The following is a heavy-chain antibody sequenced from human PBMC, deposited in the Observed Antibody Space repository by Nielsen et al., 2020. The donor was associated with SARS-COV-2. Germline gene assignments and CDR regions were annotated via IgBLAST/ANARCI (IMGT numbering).Heavy chain of an antibody. D-gene: IGHD3-10*01. CDR1: GFAFRTHS. V-gene: IGHV3-48*04. CDR3: ATLDYFGSGSSPH. CDR2: ISSGGHSI. J-gene: IGHJ4*01. Sequence: GGSLRLSCAASGFAFRTHSMNWLRQAPGKGLEWISYISSGGHSIYYADSVKGRFTISRDNAKNSVYLQMNSLRVDDTALYYCATLDYFGSGSSPHWGQGSLVTVSS.